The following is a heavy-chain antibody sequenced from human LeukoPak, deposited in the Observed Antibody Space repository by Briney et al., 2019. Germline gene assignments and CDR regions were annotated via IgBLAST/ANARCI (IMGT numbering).Heavy chain of an antibody. CDR1: GGTFSSYA. CDR2: ISAYNGNT. CDR3: ARDLRGYSYYYGMDV. D-gene: IGHD5-12*01. J-gene: IGHJ6*02. Sequence: ASVKVSCKASGGTFSSYAISWVRQAPGQGLEWMGWISAYNGNTNYAQKLQGRVTMTTDTSTSTAYMELRSLRSDDTAVYYCARDLRGYSYYYGMDVWGQGTTVTVSS. V-gene: IGHV1-18*01.